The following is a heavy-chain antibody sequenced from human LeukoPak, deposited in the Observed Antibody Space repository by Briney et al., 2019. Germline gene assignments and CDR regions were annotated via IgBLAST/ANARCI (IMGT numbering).Heavy chain of an antibody. CDR1: GFTFSNYW. D-gene: IGHD1-26*01. CDR3: ARENSGSFSVDY. Sequence: PGGSLRLSCAASGFTFSNYWMSWVRQAPWKGLERVANIKQDGSEKYYVDSVKGRFTIFRDNAKNSLYLQMNSLRVEDTAVYYCARENSGSFSVDYWGQGTLVTVSS. V-gene: IGHV3-7*01. CDR2: IKQDGSEK. J-gene: IGHJ4*02.